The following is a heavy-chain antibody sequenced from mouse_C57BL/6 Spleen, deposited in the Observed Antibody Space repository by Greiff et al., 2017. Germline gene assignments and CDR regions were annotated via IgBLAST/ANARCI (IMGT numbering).Heavy chain of an antibody. Sequence: QVQLQQPGAELVRPGSSVKLSCKASGYTFTSYWMHWVKQRPIQGLEWIGNIDPSDSETHYNQKFKDKATLTVDKSSSTAYMQLSSLTSEDSAVYYCARFYYSNYFDYWGQGTTLTVSS. CDR2: IDPSDSET. V-gene: IGHV1-52*01. CDR3: ARFYYSNYFDY. CDR1: GYTFTSYW. J-gene: IGHJ2*01. D-gene: IGHD2-5*01.